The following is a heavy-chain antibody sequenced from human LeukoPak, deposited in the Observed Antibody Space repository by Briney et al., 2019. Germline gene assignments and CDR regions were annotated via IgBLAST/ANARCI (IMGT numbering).Heavy chain of an antibody. V-gene: IGHV3-48*04. J-gene: IGHJ4*02. CDR3: AREGGGWDPYYFDY. CDR2: ISSSGSTI. CDR1: GFTFSSYS. D-gene: IGHD2-15*01. Sequence: GGSLRLSCAASGFTFSSYSMNWVRQAPGKGLEWVSYISSSGSTIYYADSVKGRFTISRDNAKNSLYLQMNSLRAEDTAVYYCAREGGGWDPYYFDYWGQGTLVTVSS.